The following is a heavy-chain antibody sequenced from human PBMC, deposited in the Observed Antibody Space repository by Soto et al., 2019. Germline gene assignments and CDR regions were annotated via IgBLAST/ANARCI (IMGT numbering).Heavy chain of an antibody. CDR1: GDSITSGNYY. V-gene: IGHV4-31*03. CDR3: ARPNYDIFTGLSGFDI. D-gene: IGHD3-9*01. Sequence: QVQLQESGPGLVKPSQTLSLTCIVSGDSITSGNYYWSWIRQHPGKGLEWIGYIHHSGNTYYIPSLNSRLSISMDTSKNQFSLQLSSVTAADTALYYCARPNYDIFTGLSGFDIWGQGTMVTVSS. J-gene: IGHJ3*02. CDR2: IHHSGNT.